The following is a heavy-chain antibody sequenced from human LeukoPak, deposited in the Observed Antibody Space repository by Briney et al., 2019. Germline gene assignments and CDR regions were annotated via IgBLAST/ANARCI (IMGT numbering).Heavy chain of an antibody. Sequence: GGSLRLSCAASGFTFSSYAMSWVRQAPGKGLEWVSAISGSGSSTFYADSVKGRFTISRDNSKNTLYLQMNSLRAEGTAVYYCAKGTELRSKVNFDYWGQGTLVTVSS. J-gene: IGHJ4*02. V-gene: IGHV3-23*01. CDR1: GFTFSSYA. CDR2: ISGSGSST. D-gene: IGHD1-26*01. CDR3: AKGTELRSKVNFDY.